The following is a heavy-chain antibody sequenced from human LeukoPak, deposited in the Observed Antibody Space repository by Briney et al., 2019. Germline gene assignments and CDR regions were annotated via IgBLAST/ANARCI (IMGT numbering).Heavy chain of an antibody. CDR1: GFTFSSYD. J-gene: IGHJ4*02. V-gene: IGHV3-30-3*01. CDR3: ARVFSGSYYLDY. D-gene: IGHD1-26*01. Sequence: GGSLRLSCAASGFTFSSYDMHWVRQAPGKGLEWVAVMSYDGSNKYNDDSVKGRYTISRDNSKNTLYLQMNSLRPEDTAVYYCARVFSGSYYLDYWGQGTLVTVSS. CDR2: MSYDGSNK.